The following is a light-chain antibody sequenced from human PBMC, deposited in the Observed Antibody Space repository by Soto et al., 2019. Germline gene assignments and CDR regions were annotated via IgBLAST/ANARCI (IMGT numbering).Light chain of an antibody. CDR2: EGS. Sequence: QSGLTQPASVSGSPGQSITISFTGTRSDVGSYNLVSWYQQHPGKAPKLMIYEGSKRPSGVSNRFSGSKSGNTASLTISGLQAEDEADYYCCAYAGSSTFLFGTGTKVTFL. J-gene: IGLJ1*01. CDR3: CAYAGSSTFL. CDR1: RSDVGSYNL. V-gene: IGLV2-23*03.